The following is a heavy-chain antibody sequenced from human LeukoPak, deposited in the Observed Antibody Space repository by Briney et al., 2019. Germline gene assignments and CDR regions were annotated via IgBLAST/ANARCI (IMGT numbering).Heavy chain of an antibody. CDR3: ASNPGYYCY. D-gene: IGHD3-22*01. CDR1: GFTFSSYA. Sequence: GGSLRLSCAASGFTFSSYAMSWVRQAPGKGLEWVSAISGSGGSTYYADSVKGRFTISRDNAKNSLYLQMNSLRVEDTAVYYCASNPGYYCYWGQGTLVTVSS. J-gene: IGHJ4*02. CDR2: ISGSGGST. V-gene: IGHV3-23*01.